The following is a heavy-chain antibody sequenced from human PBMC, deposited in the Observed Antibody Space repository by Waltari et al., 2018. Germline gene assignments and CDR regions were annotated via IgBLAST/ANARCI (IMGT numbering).Heavy chain of an antibody. CDR2: IYYSGST. CDR1: GGSLGSPY. V-gene: IGHV4-59*11. Sequence: QVQLQGSGPGLVKPSGTLSLTSTASGGSLGSPYPSWIRPPPGKGLEWIGYIYYSGSTNYNPSLKSRVTISVDTSKNQFSLKLSSVTAADTAVYYCARADMVVTPDGMDVWGQGTTVTVSS. J-gene: IGHJ6*02. CDR3: ARADMVVTPDGMDV. D-gene: IGHD2-21*02.